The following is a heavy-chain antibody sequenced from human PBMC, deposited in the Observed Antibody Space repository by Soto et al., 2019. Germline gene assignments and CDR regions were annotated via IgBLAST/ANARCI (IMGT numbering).Heavy chain of an antibody. CDR1: GGSICSSNG. D-gene: IGHD3-10*02. CDR3: ASVRGGYYYGMDV. J-gene: IGHJ6*02. Sequence: SDTLSLNCAVAGGSICSSNGWSWVRQPPGKGLEWIGEIYHSGSTKYNPSLKSRVTIDKSKNQFSLKLSSVTAADTAVYYCASVRGGYYYGMDVWGQGTTVT. CDR2: IYHSGST. V-gene: IGHV4-4*02.